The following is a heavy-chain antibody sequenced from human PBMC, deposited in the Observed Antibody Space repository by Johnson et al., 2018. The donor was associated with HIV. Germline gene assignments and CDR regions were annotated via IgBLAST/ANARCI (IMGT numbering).Heavy chain of an antibody. Sequence: VQLLESGGDLVQPGGSLRLSCVASEFSFSDYSLRCLRQAPGKGLNWVSCVSVRGTNIDCLSGNNIDCTGRFTISRDNSKNTLYLQMIILRPKDTAMYYCASGVTARAPLLIWGQGTMVTVSS. CDR2: VSVRGTNI. CDR1: EFSFSDYS. V-gene: IGHV3-11*04. CDR3: ASGVTARAPLLI. J-gene: IGHJ3*02. D-gene: IGHD6-6*01.